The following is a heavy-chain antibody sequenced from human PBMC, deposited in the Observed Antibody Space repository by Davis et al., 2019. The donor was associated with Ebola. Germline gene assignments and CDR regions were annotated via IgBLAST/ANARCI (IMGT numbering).Heavy chain of an antibody. V-gene: IGHV5-51*01. CDR3: ARGTDGYNPGGYFDS. CDR1: GYSFTSYS. D-gene: IGHD5-24*01. J-gene: IGHJ4*02. CDR2: IYPGDSDT. Sequence: GESLKISCKGSGYSFTSYSIGWVRQMPGKGLEWMGIIYPGDSDTRYSPSFQGQVTISADKSISTAYLQWSSLKASDTAMYYCARGTDGYNPGGYFDSWGQGTLVTVSS.